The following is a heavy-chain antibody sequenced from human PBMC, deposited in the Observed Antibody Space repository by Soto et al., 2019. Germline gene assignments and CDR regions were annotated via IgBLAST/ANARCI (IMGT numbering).Heavy chain of an antibody. Sequence: GESLKISCKGSGYSFTSYWIIWVRQMPGKGLEWMGRIDPSDSYTNYSPSFQGHVTISADKSISAAYLQWSSLKASDTAVYYCARMYYYGSGSYGLDPWGQGTLVTVSS. CDR3: ARMYYYGSGSYGLDP. CDR1: GYSFTSYW. J-gene: IGHJ5*02. CDR2: IDPSDSYT. V-gene: IGHV5-10-1*01. D-gene: IGHD3-10*01.